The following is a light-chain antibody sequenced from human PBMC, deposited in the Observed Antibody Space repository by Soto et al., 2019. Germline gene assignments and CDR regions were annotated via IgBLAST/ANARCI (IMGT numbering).Light chain of an antibody. Sequence: QSALTQPASVSGSPGQSVTISCTGASSDVGGYDYVSWYQQHPGKAPKLILFEVNNRPSGVSNHFSGSKSSNTASLIISGLQADDEADYYCSSYSTTSTLVFGSGTKVTVL. J-gene: IGLJ1*01. CDR1: SSDVGGYDY. V-gene: IGLV2-14*01. CDR3: SSYSTTSTLV. CDR2: EVN.